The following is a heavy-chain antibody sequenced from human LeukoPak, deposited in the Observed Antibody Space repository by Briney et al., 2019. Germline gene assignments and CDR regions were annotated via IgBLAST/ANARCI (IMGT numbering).Heavy chain of an antibody. Sequence: PGGSLRLSCAASGFTFSSYEMNWVRQAPGKGLEWVSYISSSGSTIYYADSVKGRFTISRDNAKNSLYLQMNSLRAEDTAAYYCAPITMVRGKENWFDPWGQGTLVTVSS. CDR1: GFTFSSYE. J-gene: IGHJ5*02. V-gene: IGHV3-48*03. D-gene: IGHD3-10*01. CDR3: APITMVRGKENWFDP. CDR2: ISSSGSTI.